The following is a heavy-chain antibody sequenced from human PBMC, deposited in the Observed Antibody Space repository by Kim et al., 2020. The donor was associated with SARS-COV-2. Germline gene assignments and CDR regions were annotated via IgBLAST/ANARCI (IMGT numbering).Heavy chain of an antibody. J-gene: IGHJ4*02. V-gene: IGHV1-2*02. CDR3: AREEIAAAGRHFDY. D-gene: IGHD6-13*01. Sequence: QKFQGRVTMTRDTTISTAYMELSRLRFDDTAVYYCAREEIAAAGRHFDYWGQGTLVTVSS.